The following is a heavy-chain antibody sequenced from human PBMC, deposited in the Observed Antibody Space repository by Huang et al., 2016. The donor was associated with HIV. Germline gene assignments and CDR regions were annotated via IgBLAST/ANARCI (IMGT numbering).Heavy chain of an antibody. CDR3: ATKTAAMDI. J-gene: IGHJ6*02. CDR2: IKQDESEK. V-gene: IGHV3-7*01. CDR1: TFRFGAYW. Sequence: VESGGRLVQPGGSIRLSCVGSTFRFGAYWMSWVRQSSGKGLEWVANIKQDESEKYYVDSVKGRVNISRDNAKKVLFLEMNNVRVEDTATYYCATKTAAMDIWGQGTTVTVS. D-gene: IGHD1-7*01.